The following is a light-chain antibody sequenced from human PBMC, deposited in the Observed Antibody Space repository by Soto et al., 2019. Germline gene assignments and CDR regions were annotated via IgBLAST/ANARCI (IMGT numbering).Light chain of an antibody. Sequence: DIGMTQSPSSLSASVGDRVTITCRASQSITTYISWYQHQPGKAPKLLIYAASNLQGGVPSRFSANGRGTDFTLTISGLQAEDFGVYYCQQSYNMPYTFGQGTKVEIK. V-gene: IGKV1-39*01. CDR2: AAS. J-gene: IGKJ2*01. CDR3: QQSYNMPYT. CDR1: QSITTY.